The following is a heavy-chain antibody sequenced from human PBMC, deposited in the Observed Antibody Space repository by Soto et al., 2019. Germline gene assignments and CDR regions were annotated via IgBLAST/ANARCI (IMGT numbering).Heavy chain of an antibody. CDR3: AKDKTGYRSGWFDY. CDR2: ISWNSGSI. V-gene: IGHV3-9*01. CDR1: GFTFDDYA. J-gene: IGHJ4*02. D-gene: IGHD6-19*01. Sequence: EVQLVESGGGLVQPGRSLRLSCAASGFTFDDYAMHWVRQAPGKGLEWVSGISWNSGSIGYADSVKGRFTISRDNAKNSLYLQMNSLRAEDTALYYCAKDKTGYRSGWFDYWGQGTLVTVSS.